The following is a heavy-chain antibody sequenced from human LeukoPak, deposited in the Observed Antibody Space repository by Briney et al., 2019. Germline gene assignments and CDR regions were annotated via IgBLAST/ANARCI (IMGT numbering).Heavy chain of an antibody. CDR1: GFTFSTYT. Sequence: GRSLRLSCAASGFTFSTYTMHWVRQALGKGLEPISSISSISSYIYYADSVKVRFTISRDNAKNSLYLQMNSLKTEDTAVYYCTTDTEEIYDILTDIWGQGTMVTVSS. CDR3: TTDTEEIYDILTDI. V-gene: IGHV3-21*03. D-gene: IGHD3-9*01. J-gene: IGHJ3*02. CDR2: ISSISSYI.